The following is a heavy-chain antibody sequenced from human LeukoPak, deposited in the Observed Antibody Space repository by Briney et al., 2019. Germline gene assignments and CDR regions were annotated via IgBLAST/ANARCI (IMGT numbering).Heavy chain of an antibody. Sequence: ASVKVSCKASGYTFTAYYMHWVRQAPGQGLEWMGWINTNTGNPTYAQGSTGRFVFSLDTSVSTAYLQISSLKAEDTAVYYCARELVVVAATTAFDIWGQGTMVTVSS. J-gene: IGHJ3*02. V-gene: IGHV7-4-1*02. CDR2: INTNTGNP. D-gene: IGHD2-15*01. CDR1: GYTFTAYY. CDR3: ARELVVVAATTAFDI.